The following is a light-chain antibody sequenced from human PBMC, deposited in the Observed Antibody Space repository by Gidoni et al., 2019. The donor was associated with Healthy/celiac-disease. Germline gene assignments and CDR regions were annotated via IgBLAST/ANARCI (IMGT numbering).Light chain of an antibody. CDR2: AAS. CDR1: QSSSSY. Sequence: IQLTPSPSSLSASVGDRVTITCRASQSSSSYLNWYQQKPGKAPKLLIYAASSLQSGVPSRFSGSGSGTDFTLTISSLQPEDFATYYCQQSYSTPAVFGQGTKLEIK. J-gene: IGKJ2*01. CDR3: QQSYSTPAV. V-gene: IGKV1-39*01.